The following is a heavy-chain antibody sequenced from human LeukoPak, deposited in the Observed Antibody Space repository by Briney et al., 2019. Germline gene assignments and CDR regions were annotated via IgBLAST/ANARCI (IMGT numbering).Heavy chain of an antibody. V-gene: IGHV4-39*07. D-gene: IGHD3-22*01. CDR2: IYYSGST. Sequence: SETLSLTCTVSGGSISSSSYYWGWIRQPPGKGLEWIGSIYYSGSTYYNPSLKSRVTISVDTSKNQFSLKLSSVTAADTAVYYCATYYYDSSPTGWGQGTLVTVSS. J-gene: IGHJ4*02. CDR3: ATYYYDSSPTG. CDR1: GGSISSSSYY.